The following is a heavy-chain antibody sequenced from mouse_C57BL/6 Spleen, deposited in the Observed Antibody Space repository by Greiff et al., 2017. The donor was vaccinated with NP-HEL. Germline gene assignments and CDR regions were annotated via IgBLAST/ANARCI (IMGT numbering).Heavy chain of an antibody. V-gene: IGHV1-59*01. CDR1: GYTFTSYW. CDR3: ARERETANAMDY. J-gene: IGHJ4*01. D-gene: IGHD6-1*02. CDR2: IDPSDSYT. Sequence: QVQLKQPGAELVRPGTSVKLSCKASGYTFTSYWMHWVKQRPGQGLEWIGVIDPSDSYTNYNQKFKGKATLTVDTSSSTAYMQLSSLTSEDSAVYYCARERETANAMDYWGQGTSVTVSS.